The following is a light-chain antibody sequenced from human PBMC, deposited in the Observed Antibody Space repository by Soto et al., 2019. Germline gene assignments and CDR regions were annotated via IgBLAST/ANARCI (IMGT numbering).Light chain of an antibody. Sequence: EIVLTQSPATLSLSPGERATVSCRASRNVNTYLAWYQHKAGQAPRLLIYDASKRATGIPARFSGSGSGTDCTLTISSLEPEDFAVYYWQQRSYWPPWTFGQGTKVEIE. J-gene: IGKJ1*01. CDR2: DAS. V-gene: IGKV3-11*01. CDR1: RNVNTY. CDR3: QQRSYWPPWT.